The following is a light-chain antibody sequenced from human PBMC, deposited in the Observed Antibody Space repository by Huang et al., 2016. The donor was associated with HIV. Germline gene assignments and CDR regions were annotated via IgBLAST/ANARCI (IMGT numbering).Light chain of an antibody. CDR2: AAS. J-gene: IGKJ1*01. CDR3: QQLNSYPRT. CDR1: QGISSY. V-gene: IGKV1-9*01. Sequence: IKLTQSPSSLSASVGDRVTITCRASQGISSYLAWYQKKPGKAPKLLIYAASTLQIGVPSSFGGSGSGTDFTLTISSLQPEDFATYYCQQLNSYPRTFGQGTKVEIK.